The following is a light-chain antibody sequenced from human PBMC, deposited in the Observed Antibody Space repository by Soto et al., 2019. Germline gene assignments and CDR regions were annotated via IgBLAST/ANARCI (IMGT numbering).Light chain of an antibody. Sequence: DIQMTQSPSSLSASVEDRVTITCRASQGISNYLAWYQQKPGKVPKLLIYAASTLQSGVPSRFSASGTGTXXXXXXXXXXPEXXXXXXXXXYNSAPQTFGQGTKVEIK. CDR2: AAS. J-gene: IGKJ1*01. CDR1: QGISNY. CDR3: XXYNSAPQT. V-gene: IGKV1-27*01.